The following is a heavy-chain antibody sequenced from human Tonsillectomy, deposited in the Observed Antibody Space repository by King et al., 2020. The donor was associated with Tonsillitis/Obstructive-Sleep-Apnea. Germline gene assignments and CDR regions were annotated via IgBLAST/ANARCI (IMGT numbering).Heavy chain of an antibody. V-gene: IGHV3-33*06. CDR1: GFTFSSYG. J-gene: IGHJ4*02. D-gene: IGHD3-10*01. CDR2: IWYDGSNK. CDR3: AKDYGSALYYFDY. Sequence: VQLVESGGGVVQPGRSLRLSCAASGFTFSSYGMHWVRQAPGKGLEWVAVIWYDGSNKYYADSVKGRFTISRDNSKNTLYLQMNSLRAEDTAVYYCAKDYGSALYYFDYGGQGTRSPSPQ.